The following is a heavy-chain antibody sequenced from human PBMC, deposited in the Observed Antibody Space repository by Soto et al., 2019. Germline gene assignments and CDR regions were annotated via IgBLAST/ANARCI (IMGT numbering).Heavy chain of an antibody. CDR1: GGSISSYY. D-gene: IGHD3-3*01. CDR2: IYYSGST. Sequence: SETLSLTCTVSGGSISSYYWSWIRQPPGKGLEWIGYIYYSGSTNYNPSLKSRVTISVDTSKNQFSPKLSSVTAADTAVYYCARDRGITIFGVVNGPGFDPWGQGTLVTVSS. J-gene: IGHJ5*02. V-gene: IGHV4-59*01. CDR3: ARDRGITIFGVVNGPGFDP.